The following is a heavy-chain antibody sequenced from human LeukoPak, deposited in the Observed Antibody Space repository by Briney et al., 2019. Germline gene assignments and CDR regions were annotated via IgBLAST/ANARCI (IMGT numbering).Heavy chain of an antibody. D-gene: IGHD1-26*01. CDR1: GYSFTTYW. CDR2: IYPGDSDT. J-gene: IGHJ4*02. Sequence: GESLKISCKGSGYSFTTYWIGWVRQMPGKGLEWMGIIYPGDSDTRYSPSFQGQVTISADKPISTAYLQWSSLKASDTGMYYCARLSFRVGTIERFEYWGQGTLVTVSP. V-gene: IGHV5-51*01. CDR3: ARLSFRVGTIERFEY.